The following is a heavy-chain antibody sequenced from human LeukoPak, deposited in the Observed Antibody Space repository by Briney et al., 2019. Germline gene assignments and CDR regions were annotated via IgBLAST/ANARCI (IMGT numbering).Heavy chain of an antibody. J-gene: IGHJ4*02. Sequence: GGSLRLSCAASGFTVSSNYMSWVRQAPGKGLEWVSGISESGGSTYYADSVKGRFTSSRDNSKNTLYLQMNNLRAEDTAAYYCAKGSFWGQGTLVTVSS. CDR3: AKGSF. D-gene: IGHD3-10*01. V-gene: IGHV3-23*01. CDR2: ISESGGST. CDR1: GFTVSSNY.